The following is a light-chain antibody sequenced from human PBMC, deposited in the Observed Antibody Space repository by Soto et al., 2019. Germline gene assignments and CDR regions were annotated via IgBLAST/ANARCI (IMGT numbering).Light chain of an antibody. J-gene: IGKJ1*01. CDR1: QSVSSSF. Sequence: IVLTQSPAILALSPGDRATLSCRASQSVSSSFLAWYQQKPGQAPRLLIYGASSRATGIPDRFSGSGSGTDFTLTISRLEPEDFAVYYCHQYGSSPATFGQGTKVDIK. V-gene: IGKV3-20*01. CDR3: HQYGSSPAT. CDR2: GAS.